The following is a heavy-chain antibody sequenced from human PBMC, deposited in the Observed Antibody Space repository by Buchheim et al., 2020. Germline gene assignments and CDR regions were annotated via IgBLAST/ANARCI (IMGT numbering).Heavy chain of an antibody. Sequence: QVQLVQSGAEVKKPGASVKVSCKASGYTFTSYDINWVRQATGQGLEWMGWMNPNSGTTGYAQKFQGRVTMTRNTSISTAFMELSGLRSEDTAVYYCAGGYLGARLVIIDYYYYYMDVWGKGTT. CDR2: MNPNSGTT. CDR1: GYTFTSYD. V-gene: IGHV1-8*01. J-gene: IGHJ6*03. D-gene: IGHD3-9*01. CDR3: AGGYLGARLVIIDYYYYYMDV.